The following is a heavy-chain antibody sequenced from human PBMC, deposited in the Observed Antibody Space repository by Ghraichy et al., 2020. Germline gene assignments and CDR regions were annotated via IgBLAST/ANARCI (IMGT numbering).Heavy chain of an antibody. V-gene: IGHV3-48*02. CDR1: GFTFSTFS. CDR3: ARERSHPLGNHVDH. Sequence: LSLTCAASGFTFSTFSMNWVRQAPGKGLEWVSYIISSSTTIFYADFVKDRFTISRDNAKNSLYLQMNSLRDEDTAVYYCARERSHPLGNHVDHWGQGTLVTVSS. CDR2: IISSSTTI. D-gene: IGHD1-14*01. J-gene: IGHJ4*02.